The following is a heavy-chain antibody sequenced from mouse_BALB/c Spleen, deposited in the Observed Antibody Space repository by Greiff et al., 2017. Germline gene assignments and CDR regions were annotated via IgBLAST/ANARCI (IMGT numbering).Heavy chain of an antibody. Sequence: EVKLVESGGDLVKPGGSLKLSCAASGFTFSSYGMSWVRQTPDKRLEWVATISSGGSYTYYPDSVKGRFTISRDNAKNTLYLQMSSLRSEDTAMYYCARDPATPFAYWGQGTLVTVSA. D-gene: IGHD1-2*01. CDR2: ISSGGSYT. V-gene: IGHV5-6*02. CDR1: GFTFSSYG. J-gene: IGHJ3*01. CDR3: ARDPATPFAY.